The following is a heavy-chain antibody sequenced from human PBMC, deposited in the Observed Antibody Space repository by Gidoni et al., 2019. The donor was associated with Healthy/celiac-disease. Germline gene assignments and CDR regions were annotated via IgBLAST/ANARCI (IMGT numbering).Heavy chain of an antibody. Sequence: QVQLVESGGGVVQPRRSLRLSCAASGFTFSSYGMHWVRQAPGKGLEWVAVIWYDGSNKYYADSVKGRFTISRDNSKNTLYLQMNSLRAEDTAVYYCARDREQQLVAFDYWGQGTLVTVSS. CDR3: ARDREQQLVAFDY. CDR2: IWYDGSNK. D-gene: IGHD6-13*01. V-gene: IGHV3-33*01. J-gene: IGHJ4*02. CDR1: GFTFSSYG.